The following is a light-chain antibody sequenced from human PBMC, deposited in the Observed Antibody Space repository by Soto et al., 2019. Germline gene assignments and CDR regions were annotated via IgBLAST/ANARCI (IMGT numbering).Light chain of an antibody. V-gene: IGKV3-20*01. CDR1: QSISSSH. CDR2: GAS. Sequence: EIVLTQSPGTLSLSPGERATLSCRASQSISSSHLAWYQQRPGQAPRLLIYGASSRAIGIPDRFSGSGSGTDFTLTISRLEPEEFALYHCQHYYNSPVAFGGGTKVEIK. CDR3: QHYYNSPVA. J-gene: IGKJ4*01.